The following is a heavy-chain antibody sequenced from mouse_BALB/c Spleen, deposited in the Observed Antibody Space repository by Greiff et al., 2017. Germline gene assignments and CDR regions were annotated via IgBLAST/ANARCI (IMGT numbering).Heavy chain of an antibody. CDR2: IDPANGNT. Sequence: EVKLQESGAELVKPGASVKLSCTASGFNIKDTYMHWVKQRPEQGLEWIGRIDPANGNTKYDPKFQGKATITADTSSNTAYLQLSSLTSEDTAVYYCASPQWRHYYAMDYWGQGTSVTVSS. CDR1: GFNIKDTY. J-gene: IGHJ4*01. V-gene: IGHV14-3*02. CDR3: ASPQWRHYYAMDY.